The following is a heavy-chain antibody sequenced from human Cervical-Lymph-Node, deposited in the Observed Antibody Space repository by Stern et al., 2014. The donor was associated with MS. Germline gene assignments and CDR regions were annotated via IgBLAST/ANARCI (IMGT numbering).Heavy chain of an antibody. CDR1: GRPISSNGHY. J-gene: IGHJ3*02. V-gene: IGHV4-31*03. D-gene: IGHD3-22*01. CDR2: IYHSGST. Sequence: QVQLQESGPGLVKPSQTPPPPPIVPGRPISSNGHYRSSVPHHPANRLEWLGSIYHSGSTYYNPSLTSRATISIDTSKNHFSLKLSSVSAADTALYYCARYDSSTYYHDSFDIWGQGTMVTVSS. CDR3: ARYDSSTYYHDSFDI.